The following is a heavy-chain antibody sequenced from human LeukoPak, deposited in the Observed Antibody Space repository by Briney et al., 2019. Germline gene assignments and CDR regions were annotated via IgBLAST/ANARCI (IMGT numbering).Heavy chain of an antibody. CDR1: GGSSSGYY. CDR2: INHSGST. V-gene: IGHV4-34*01. CDR3: ARVPGYSSGWWPLDY. D-gene: IGHD6-19*01. J-gene: IGHJ4*02. Sequence: SETLSLTCAVYGGSSSGYYWSWIRQPPGKGLEWIGEINHSGSTNYNPSLKSRVTISVDTSKNQFSLKLSSVTAADTAVYYCARVPGYSSGWWPLDYWGQETLVTVSS.